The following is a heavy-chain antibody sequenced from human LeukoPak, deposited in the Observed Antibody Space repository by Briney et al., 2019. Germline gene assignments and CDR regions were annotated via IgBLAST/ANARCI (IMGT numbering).Heavy chain of an antibody. CDR1: GYTFTSYG. D-gene: IGHD6-19*01. J-gene: IGHJ3*02. Sequence: GASVKVSCKASGYTFTSYGISWVRQAPGQGLEWMGWIIAYNGNTNYAQKLQGRVTMTTDTSTSTAYMELRSLRSDDTAVYYCAKLRGAVAAGAFDIWGQGTMVTVSS. CDR3: AKLRGAVAAGAFDI. CDR2: IIAYNGNT. V-gene: IGHV1-18*01.